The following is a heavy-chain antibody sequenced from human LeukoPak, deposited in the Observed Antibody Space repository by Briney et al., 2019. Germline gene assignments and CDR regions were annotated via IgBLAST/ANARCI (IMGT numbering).Heavy chain of an antibody. CDR3: ARFSGGSITMVRGVIPLPLIDY. J-gene: IGHJ4*02. Sequence: SETLSLTCTVSGGSISSYYWSWIRQPPGKGLEWIGYIYYSGSTNYNPSLKSRVTISVDTSKNQFSLKLSSVTAADTAVYYCARFSGGSITMVRGVIPLPLIDYWGQGTLVTVSS. CDR2: IYYSGST. V-gene: IGHV4-59*08. CDR1: GGSISSYY. D-gene: IGHD3-10*01.